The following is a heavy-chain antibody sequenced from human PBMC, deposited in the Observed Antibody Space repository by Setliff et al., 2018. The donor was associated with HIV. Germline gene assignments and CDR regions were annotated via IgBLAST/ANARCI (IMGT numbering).Heavy chain of an antibody. J-gene: IGHJ4*02. V-gene: IGHV4-34*01. CDR2: INHSGST. D-gene: IGHD2-15*01. Sequence: PSETLSLTCAVYGGSFSGYYWSWIRQPPGKGLEWIGEINHSGSTNYNPSLKSRVTISVDPSKNQFSLKLSSVTAADTAVYYCARGAIYCSGGSCYYDYWGQGTLVTVSS. CDR1: GGSFSGYY. CDR3: ARGAIYCSGGSCYYDY.